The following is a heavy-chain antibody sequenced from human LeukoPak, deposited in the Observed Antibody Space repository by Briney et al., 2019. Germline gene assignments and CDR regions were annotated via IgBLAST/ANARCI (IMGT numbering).Heavy chain of an antibody. Sequence: QSGGSLRLSCAPSGFTFSSYGMSWVRQAPGKGLEWVSSISGSGGSTYYADSVKGRFTISRDNSKNTLYLQMNSLRAEDTAVYYCAKDRLGAEDYWGQGTLVTVSS. CDR3: AKDRLGAEDY. CDR1: GFTFSSYG. CDR2: ISGSGGST. D-gene: IGHD1-26*01. J-gene: IGHJ4*02. V-gene: IGHV3-23*01.